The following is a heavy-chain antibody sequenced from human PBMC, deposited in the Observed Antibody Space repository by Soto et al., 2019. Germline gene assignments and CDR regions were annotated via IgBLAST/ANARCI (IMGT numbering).Heavy chain of an antibody. V-gene: IGHV4-30-4*02. J-gene: IGHJ5*02. CDR2: IYHSGST. CDR1: VDSISSVYHY. CDR3: ARVRWETENNWFAP. Sequence: SETLSFTCTVSVDSISSVYHYLSWILQPPGKGLEWMGYIYHSGSTHYNPSLNSRLTTSIDTSTNRFSLNLTSVTAADTAVYFWARVRWETENNWFAPWPKGALVTVSS. D-gene: IGHD1-26*01.